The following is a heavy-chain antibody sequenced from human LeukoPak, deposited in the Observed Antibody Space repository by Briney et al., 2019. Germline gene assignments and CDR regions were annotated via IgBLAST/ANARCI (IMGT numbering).Heavy chain of an antibody. CDR1: GFTFTTYS. CDR3: ARHSCYDS. CDR2: IYAGDSST. Sequence: HGESLKISCKGFGFTFTTYSFAWVRQMPGKGLEWMGVIYAGDSSTRYSPSFQGQVTISVDKSISTAYLQWSSLKASDSAIYYCARHSCYDSWGQGTLVTVSS. D-gene: IGHD3-16*01. J-gene: IGHJ4*02. V-gene: IGHV5-51*01.